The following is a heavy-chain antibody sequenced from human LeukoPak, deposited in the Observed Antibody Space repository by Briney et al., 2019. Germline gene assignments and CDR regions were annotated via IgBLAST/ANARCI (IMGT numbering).Heavy chain of an antibody. CDR3: ARAAAGFDPYFDY. J-gene: IGHJ4*02. CDR2: IYYSGST. Sequence: SETLSLTCTVSGGSISSSSYYWGWIRQPPGKGLEWIGSIYYSGSTYYNPSLKSRVTISVDTSKNQFSLKLSSVTAADTAVYYCARAAAGFDPYFDYWGQGTLVTVSS. V-gene: IGHV4-39*07. D-gene: IGHD6-13*01. CDR1: GGSISSSSYY.